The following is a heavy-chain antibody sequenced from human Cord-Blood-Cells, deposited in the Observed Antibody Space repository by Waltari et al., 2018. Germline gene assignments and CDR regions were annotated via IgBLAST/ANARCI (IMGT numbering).Heavy chain of an antibody. J-gene: IGHJ4*02. CDR1: GFTVSSNY. CDR3: ARAAVGSGSYYDY. Sequence: EVQLVESGGGLIQPGGSLRLSCAASGFTVSSNYMSWVRQAPGKGLEWVSVSYGGGSTYYADSVKGRFTISRDNSKNTLYLQMNSLRAEDTAVYYCARAAVGSGSYYDYWGQGTLVTVSS. V-gene: IGHV3-53*01. CDR2: SYGGGST. D-gene: IGHD3-10*01.